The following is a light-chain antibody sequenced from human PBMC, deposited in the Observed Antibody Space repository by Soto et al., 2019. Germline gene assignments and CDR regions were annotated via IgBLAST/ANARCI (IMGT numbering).Light chain of an antibody. CDR1: QSVRSN. V-gene: IGKV3-15*01. J-gene: IGKJ1*01. CDR3: QQYNNWPPT. CDR2: GAS. Sequence: EILTTQSPVTLSVSPGERATLSCRASQSVRSNLGWYQQKSGQAPRLLIYGASTRATGAPARFSGSGSGTEFTLTISSLQSEDFAVYYCQQYNNWPPTFGQGTNVDI.